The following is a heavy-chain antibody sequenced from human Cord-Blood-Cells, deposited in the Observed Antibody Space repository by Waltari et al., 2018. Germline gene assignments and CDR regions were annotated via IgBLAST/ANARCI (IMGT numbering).Heavy chain of an antibody. J-gene: IGHJ4*02. Sequence: QVQLVESGGGVVQPGGSLRLSCAASGFTFSSYGMHWVRQAPGKGLEWVAFIRYDGSNKYYADSVKGRFTISRDYSKNTLYLQMNSLRAEDTAVYYCAKWGVVPAAMGFDYWGQGTLVTVSS. CDR1: GFTFSSYG. V-gene: IGHV3-30*02. CDR2: IRYDGSNK. D-gene: IGHD2-2*01. CDR3: AKWGVVPAAMGFDY.